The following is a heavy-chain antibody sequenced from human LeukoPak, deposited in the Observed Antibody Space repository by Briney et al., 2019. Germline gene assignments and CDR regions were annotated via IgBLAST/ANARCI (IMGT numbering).Heavy chain of an antibody. J-gene: IGHJ4*02. CDR1: GFTFGTHW. V-gene: IGHV3-74*01. Sequence: GGSLRLSCVTSGFTFGTHWMYWVRQAPGKGPDCVSRIRSDGSSTGYADSVKGRFTISRDNAKNSLFLQISNLSAEDTAVYYCARLDESEGDYWGQGTLLTVSS. CDR2: IRSDGSST. CDR3: ARLDESEGDY.